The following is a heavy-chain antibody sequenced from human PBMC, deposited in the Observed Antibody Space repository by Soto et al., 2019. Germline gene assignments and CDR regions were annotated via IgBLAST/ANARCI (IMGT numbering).Heavy chain of an antibody. CDR1: GFTFSSYW. CDR2: INGDGSST. Sequence: PGGSLRLSCAASGFTFSSYWMHWVHQAPGKGLVWVSRINGDGSSTYYADSVKGRFTISRDNAKNALFLQMNSLRAEDTAVYYCARSPFDYWGQGTLVTVSS. CDR3: ARSPFDY. V-gene: IGHV3-74*01. J-gene: IGHJ4*02.